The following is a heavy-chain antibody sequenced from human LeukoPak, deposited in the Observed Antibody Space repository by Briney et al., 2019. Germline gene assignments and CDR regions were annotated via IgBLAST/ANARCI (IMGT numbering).Heavy chain of an antibody. D-gene: IGHD2-15*01. Sequence: SVKVSCKPSRGTFSSYAISWVRQAPGHGLEWMGGIIPIFGTANYAQKFQGRVTITTDESTSTAYMELSSLRSEDTAVYYCASSGLFAATDAYYYYYYMDVWGKGTTVTVSS. CDR2: IIPIFGTA. CDR3: ASSGLFAATDAYYYYYYMDV. CDR1: RGTFSSYA. V-gene: IGHV1-69*05. J-gene: IGHJ6*03.